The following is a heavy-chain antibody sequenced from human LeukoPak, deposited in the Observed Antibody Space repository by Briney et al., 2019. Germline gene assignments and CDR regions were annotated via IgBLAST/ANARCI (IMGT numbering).Heavy chain of an antibody. J-gene: IGHJ4*02. V-gene: IGHV4-39*01. D-gene: IGHD3-10*01. CDR2: IYYSGST. CDR1: GGSISSSSYY. CDR3: XXGTHYGSYFMDY. Sequence: SETLSLTCTVSGGSISSSSYYWGWIRQPPGKGLEWIGSIYYSGSTYYNPSLKSRVTISVDTSKNQFSLKLSSVTAADTAVYXXXXGTHYGSYFMDYWGQGTLVTVSS.